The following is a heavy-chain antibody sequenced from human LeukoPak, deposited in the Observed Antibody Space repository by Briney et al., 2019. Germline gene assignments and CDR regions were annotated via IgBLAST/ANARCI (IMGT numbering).Heavy chain of an antibody. J-gene: IGHJ4*02. CDR1: GGSISTYW. CDR2: IFYSGYT. D-gene: IGHD3-10*01. V-gene: IGHV4-59*08. CDR3: ARHSMYYYGSGRNLDY. Sequence: SETLSLTCSVSGGSISTYWWSWIRQSPGKGLEWIGNIFYSGYTNYNPSLKSRVTISVDTSKNQFSLKLSSVTAADTAVYYCARHSMYYYGSGRNLDYWGQGTLVTVSS.